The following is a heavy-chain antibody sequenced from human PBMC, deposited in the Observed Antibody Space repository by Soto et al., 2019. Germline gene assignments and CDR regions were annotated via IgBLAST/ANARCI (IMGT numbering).Heavy chain of an antibody. J-gene: IGHJ4*02. Sequence: QVQLQESGPRLVKPSETPSLTCSVSGDSISRYYWSWIRQPPGKGLEWLGYIYYSGSTNHNPSLKSRVTISVDTSKTQFSLKLSSVTAADTAVYYCARSYDSNGYYLTWGQGTLVTVSS. D-gene: IGHD3-22*01. CDR3: ARSYDSNGYYLT. CDR1: GDSISRYY. V-gene: IGHV4-59*01. CDR2: IYYSGST.